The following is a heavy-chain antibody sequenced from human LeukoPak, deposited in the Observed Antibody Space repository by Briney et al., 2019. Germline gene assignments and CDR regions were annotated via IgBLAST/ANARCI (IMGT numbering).Heavy chain of an antibody. CDR1: GFTFSSYS. D-gene: IGHD3-22*01. J-gene: IGHJ4*02. Sequence: GGSLRLSCAASGFTFSSYSMNWVRQAPGKGLEWVSYISSSSNTIYYADSVKGRFTISRDNSKNTLYLQMNSLRAEDTALYYCAKERPQYFYDSSGREGLDYWGQGTLVTVSS. CDR2: ISSSSNTI. CDR3: AKERPQYFYDSSGREGLDY. V-gene: IGHV3-48*01.